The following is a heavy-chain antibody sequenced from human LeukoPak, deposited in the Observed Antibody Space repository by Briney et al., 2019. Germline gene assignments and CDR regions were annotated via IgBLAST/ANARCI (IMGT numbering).Heavy chain of an antibody. D-gene: IGHD1/OR15-1a*01. V-gene: IGHV3-7*01. J-gene: IGHJ4*02. CDR1: GFTISDYY. Sequence: PGGSLRLSCAASGFTISDYYMSWIRQAPGKGLEWVATIKGDGSGKFYVDSVKGRFAISRDDAKSSLFLQMDSLRSEDTAVYYCTKNTHDYWGQGTLVTVSS. CDR2: IKGDGSGK. CDR3: TKNTHDY.